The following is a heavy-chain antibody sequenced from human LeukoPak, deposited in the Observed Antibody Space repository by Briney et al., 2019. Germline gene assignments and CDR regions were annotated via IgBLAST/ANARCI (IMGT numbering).Heavy chain of an antibody. V-gene: IGHV1-58*01. CDR1: GFTFTSSA. J-gene: IGHJ4*02. Sequence: ASVKVSCKASGFTFTSSAVQWVRQARGQRLEWIGWIVVGSGNTNYAQKFQERVTITRDMSTSTAYMELSSLRSEDTAVYYCATSGVVVNWWFDYWGQGTLVTVSS. CDR3: ATSGVVVNWWFDY. CDR2: IVVGSGNT. D-gene: IGHD3-22*01.